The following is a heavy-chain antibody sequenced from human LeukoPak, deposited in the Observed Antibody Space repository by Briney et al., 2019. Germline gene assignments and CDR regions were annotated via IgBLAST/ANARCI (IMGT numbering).Heavy chain of an antibody. Sequence: PSATLSLTCTVSGGSISSYYWSWIRQPPGKGLEWIGYIYYSGSTNYNPSLKSRVTISVDTSKNQFSLKLSSVTAADTAVYYCARALYSGYAPSYAFDIWGQGTMVTVSS. V-gene: IGHV4-59*01. CDR3: ARALYSGYAPSYAFDI. CDR1: GGSISSYY. CDR2: IYYSGST. D-gene: IGHD5-12*01. J-gene: IGHJ3*02.